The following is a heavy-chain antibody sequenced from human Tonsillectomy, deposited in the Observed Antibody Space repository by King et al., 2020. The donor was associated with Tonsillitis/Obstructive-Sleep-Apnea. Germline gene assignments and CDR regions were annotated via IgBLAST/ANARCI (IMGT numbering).Heavy chain of an antibody. CDR2: INHSGST. V-gene: IGHV4-34*01. J-gene: IGHJ3*02. CDR1: GGSFSGYY. CDR3: AALIYSTSGGNDAFDI. D-gene: IGHD6-6*01. Sequence: VQLQQWGAGLLKPSETLSLTCAVYGGSFSGYYCSWIRQPPGKGLEWIGEINHSGSTNYNPSLKSRVTISVDTSKNQFSLNLRSVTAADTAVYYCAALIYSTSGGNDAFDIWSQGTMVTVSS.